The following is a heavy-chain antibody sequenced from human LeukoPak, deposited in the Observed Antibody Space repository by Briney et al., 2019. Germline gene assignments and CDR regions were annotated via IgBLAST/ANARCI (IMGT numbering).Heavy chain of an antibody. V-gene: IGHV3-73*01. CDR1: GLTFSGSA. J-gene: IGHJ5*02. CDR2: ITSKANSYAT. D-gene: IGHD3-10*01. CDR3: TRRLWFGGSLFDP. Sequence: GRSLRLSCAVSGLTFSGSAMHWVRHASGKGLEWVGRITSKANSYATAYAASVKGRSSISRDDSKNTAYVQMNSLKSEDTAVYYCTRRLWFGGSLFDPWGEGTLVTVSS.